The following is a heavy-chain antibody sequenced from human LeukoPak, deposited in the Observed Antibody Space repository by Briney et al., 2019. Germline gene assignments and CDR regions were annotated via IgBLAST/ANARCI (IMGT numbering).Heavy chain of an antibody. CDR2: IYYSGST. D-gene: IGHD1-26*01. CDR1: GGSISSYY. J-gene: IGHJ4*02. V-gene: IGHV4-59*01. Sequence: PSETLSLTCTVSGGSISSYYWSWIRQPPGKGLEWIGYIYYSGSTNYNPSLKSRVTMSVHTSKKQFSLKLSSVTAADTAVYYCARDSGRYYGFDYWGQGTLVTVSS. CDR3: ARDSGRYYGFDY.